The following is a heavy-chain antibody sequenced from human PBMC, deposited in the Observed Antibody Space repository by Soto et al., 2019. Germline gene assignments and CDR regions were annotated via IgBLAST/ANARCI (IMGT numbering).Heavy chain of an antibody. Sequence: SETLSLTCTISGGSISVYYWSWIRQPPGQALEWIGYIYDSGSPYYNPSLRSRVIISADTSKNQTSLKLTSATAADPAVYYWARGVGSSPPRYWGRGTLVTVSS. D-gene: IGHD1-26*01. CDR2: IYDSGSP. CDR3: ARGVGSSPPRY. V-gene: IGHV4-59*01. CDR1: GGSISVYY. J-gene: IGHJ4*02.